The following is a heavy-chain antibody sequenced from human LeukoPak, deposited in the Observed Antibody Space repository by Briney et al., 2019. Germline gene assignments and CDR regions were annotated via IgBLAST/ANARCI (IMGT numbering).Heavy chain of an antibody. V-gene: IGHV3-21*06. CDR2: IDSSGGYM. J-gene: IGHJ3*02. CDR1: GFTFNTYS. CDR3: ARESEGYCSGGSCYSYAFDI. D-gene: IGHD2-15*01. Sequence: GGSLRLSCEASGFTFNTYSMNWARQAPGKGLEWVSSIDSSGGYMFYADSVKGRFIISRDNAKDSLYLQMNSLRAEDTAVYYCARESEGYCSGGSCYSYAFDIWGQGTMVTVSS.